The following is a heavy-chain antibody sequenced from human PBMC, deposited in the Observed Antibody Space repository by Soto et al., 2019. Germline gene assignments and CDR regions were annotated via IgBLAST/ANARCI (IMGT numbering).Heavy chain of an antibody. CDR1: GGTFSSYA. Sequence: SVKVSCKASGGTFSSYAISWVRQAPGQGLEWMGGIIPIFGTANYAQKFQGRVTITADKSMSTAYMELSSLRSEDTAVYYCASLPTGPGYYYGMDVWGQGTTVTVSS. D-gene: IGHD1-1*01. CDR2: IIPIFGTA. CDR3: ASLPTGPGYYYGMDV. J-gene: IGHJ6*02. V-gene: IGHV1-69*06.